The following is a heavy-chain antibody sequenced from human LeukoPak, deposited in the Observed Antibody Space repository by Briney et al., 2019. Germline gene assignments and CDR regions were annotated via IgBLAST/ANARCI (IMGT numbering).Heavy chain of an antibody. CDR2: IIPIFGTA. D-gene: IGHD3-16*01. CDR3: ARVRGNYYYYYMDV. CDR1: GGTFSSYA. Sequence: SVKVSCKASGGTFSSYAISWERQAPGQGLEWMGGIIPIFGTANYAQKLQGRVTITTDESTSTAYMELSSLRSEDTAVYYCARVRGNYYYYYMDVWGKGTTVTVSS. V-gene: IGHV1-69*05. J-gene: IGHJ6*03.